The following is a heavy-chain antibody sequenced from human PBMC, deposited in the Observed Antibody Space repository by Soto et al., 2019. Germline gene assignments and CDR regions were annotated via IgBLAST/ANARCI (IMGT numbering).Heavy chain of an antibody. J-gene: IGHJ4*02. V-gene: IGHV3-30*18. CDR2: ISYDGSNK. D-gene: IGHD1-26*01. CDR1: GFTFSSYG. CDR3: AKVRELLDYFDY. Sequence: PGGSLRLSCAASGFTFSSYGMHWVRQAPGKGLEWVAVISYDGSNKYYADSVKGRFTISRDNSKNTLYLQMNSLRAEDTAVYYCAKVRELLDYFDYWGQGTLVTVSS.